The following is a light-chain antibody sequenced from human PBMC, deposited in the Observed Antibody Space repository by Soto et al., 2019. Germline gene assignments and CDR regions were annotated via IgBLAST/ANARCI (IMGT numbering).Light chain of an antibody. Sequence: EILMTQSPATLSVSPGARVTFSCRASRSVSNRLAWYQHKPGQAPRLLISGASTGATGIPPRFSGSGSGTEFTLTVDSLQSEDIAVYYCQQYYNWPVTFGGGTKVEIK. CDR2: GAS. V-gene: IGKV3-15*01. J-gene: IGKJ4*01. CDR1: RSVSNR. CDR3: QQYYNWPVT.